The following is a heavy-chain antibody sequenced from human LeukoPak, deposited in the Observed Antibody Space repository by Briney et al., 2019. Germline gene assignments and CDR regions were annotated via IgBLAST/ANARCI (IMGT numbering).Heavy chain of an antibody. J-gene: IGHJ4*02. CDR3: ARRPRNDILTGTPFDY. CDR1: GYTLTELS. D-gene: IGHD3-9*01. V-gene: IGHV1-24*01. CDR2: FDPEDGET. Sequence: ASVKVSCKVSGYTLTELSMHWVRQAPGKGLEWMGGFDPEDGETIYAQKFQGRVTMTEDTPTDTAYMELSSLRSEDTAVYYCARRPRNDILTGTPFDYWGQGILVTVSS.